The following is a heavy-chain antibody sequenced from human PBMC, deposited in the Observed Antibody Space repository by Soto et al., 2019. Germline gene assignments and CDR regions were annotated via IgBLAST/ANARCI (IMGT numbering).Heavy chain of an antibody. D-gene: IGHD6-13*01. CDR1: GFTFSNAW. CDR2: IKSKTDGGTT. CDR3: TTKLIAAAGNDAFDI. Sequence: GGSLRLSCAASGFTFSNAWMSWVRQAPGKGLEWVGRIKSKTDGGTTDYAAPVKGRFTISRDDSKNTLYLQMNSLKTEDTAVYYGTTKLIAAAGNDAFDIWGQGTMVTVSS. V-gene: IGHV3-15*01. J-gene: IGHJ3*02.